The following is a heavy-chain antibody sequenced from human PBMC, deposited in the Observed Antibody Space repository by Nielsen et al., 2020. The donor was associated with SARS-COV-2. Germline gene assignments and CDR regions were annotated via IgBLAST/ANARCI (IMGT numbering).Heavy chain of an antibody. CDR2: ISGDNGST. J-gene: IGHJ6*03. V-gene: IGHV1-18*04. CDR1: GYTFTSYN. D-gene: IGHD2-2*01. CDR3: AREGSGVVPGVMGIGMWYYYYYMDV. Sequence: ASVKVSCKASGYTFTSYNIAWVRQAPGQGLEWLGWISGDNGSTTYAQKVQGRVTMTTDTSTSTAYMELRSLRSDDTAVYYCAREGSGVVPGVMGIGMWYYYYYMDVWGKGTTVTVSS.